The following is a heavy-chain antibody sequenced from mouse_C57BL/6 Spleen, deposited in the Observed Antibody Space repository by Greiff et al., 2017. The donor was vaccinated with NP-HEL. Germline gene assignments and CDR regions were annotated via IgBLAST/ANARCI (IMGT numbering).Heavy chain of an antibody. CDR2: IYPGDGDT. Sequence: VQLQQSGAELVKPGASVKISCKASGYAFSSYWMNWVKQRPGKGLEWIGQIYPGDGDTNYNGKFKGKATLTADKSSSTAYMQLSSLTSEDSAVYFCARFYYYGSSYGAWFAYWGQGTLVTVSA. CDR1: GYAFSSYW. J-gene: IGHJ3*01. V-gene: IGHV1-80*01. D-gene: IGHD1-1*01. CDR3: ARFYYYGSSYGAWFAY.